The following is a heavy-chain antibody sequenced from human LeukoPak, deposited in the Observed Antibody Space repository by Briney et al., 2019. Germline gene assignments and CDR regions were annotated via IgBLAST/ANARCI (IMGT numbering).Heavy chain of an antibody. CDR3: ATPTHYYDSSGYNYYGMDV. D-gene: IGHD3-22*01. CDR1: GYSFTKYW. V-gene: IGHV5-51*01. Sequence: GESLKISCKGSGYSFTKYWIGWVRQMPGKGLEWMGIIYPGDSDTRYSPSFQGQVTISADKSISTAYLQWSSLKASDTAMYYCATPTHYYDSSGYNYYGMDVWGQGTTVTVSS. CDR2: IYPGDSDT. J-gene: IGHJ6*02.